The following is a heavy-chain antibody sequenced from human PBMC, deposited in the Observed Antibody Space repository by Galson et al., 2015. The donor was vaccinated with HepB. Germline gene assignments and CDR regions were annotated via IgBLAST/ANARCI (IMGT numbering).Heavy chain of an antibody. D-gene: IGHD6-19*01. CDR2: ISDEGGTK. V-gene: IGHV3-30*03. CDR1: GFTFSNYG. J-gene: IGHJ4*02. Sequence: SLRLSCTASGFTFSNYGMHWVRQAPGKGLEWVAVISDEGGTKYYADSVKGRFTISRDTSRNTLYLQMDTLRAEDTAVYYCAREGETDRSGWYGCWGQGTVVTVSS. CDR3: AREGETDRSGWYGC.